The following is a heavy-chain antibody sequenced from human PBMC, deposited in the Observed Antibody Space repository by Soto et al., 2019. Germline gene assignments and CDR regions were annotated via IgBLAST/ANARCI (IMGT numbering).Heavy chain of an antibody. Sequence: QVQLVQSGAEVKKPGSSVKVSCTASGGSFSTYAISWVRQAPGQGLEWMGGIIPMFGTANYAENFQARVTITADESTSTAYMELSSQRSEDTAVYYCARVLRQQLVTGHYYGTDVWGQGTTVTVSS. CDR3: ARVLRQQLVTGHYYGTDV. J-gene: IGHJ6*02. CDR1: GGSFSTYA. CDR2: IIPMFGTA. V-gene: IGHV1-69*12. D-gene: IGHD6-13*01.